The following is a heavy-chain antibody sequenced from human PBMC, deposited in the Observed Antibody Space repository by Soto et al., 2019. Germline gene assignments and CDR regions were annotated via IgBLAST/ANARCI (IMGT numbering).Heavy chain of an antibody. CDR3: ARDPELRGYFDY. CDR1: GDSITSYY. CDR2: FYYSGGT. D-gene: IGHD1-26*01. V-gene: IGHV4-59*01. J-gene: IGHJ4*02. Sequence: QVQLQESGPGLVKPSETLSLTCTVSGDSITSYYWSWIRQPPGKGLEWIGCFYYSGGTNYNPSLTTRVTISIDTSKNQFSLKLSSVTAADTAVYYCARDPELRGYFDYWGQGTLVTVS.